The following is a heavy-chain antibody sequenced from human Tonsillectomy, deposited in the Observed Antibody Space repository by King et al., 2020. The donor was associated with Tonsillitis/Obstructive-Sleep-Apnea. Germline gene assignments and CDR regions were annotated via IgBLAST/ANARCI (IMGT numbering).Heavy chain of an antibody. Sequence: VQLVESGGGLVKPGGSLRLSCAASGFTFSNAWMSWVRQAPGKGLEWVGRIKSKTDGGTTDYAAPVKGRFTISRDDSKNTLCLQMNSLKTEDTAVYYCTTKVVVVPDYYYYYYMDVWGKGTTVTVSS. D-gene: IGHD2-2*01. J-gene: IGHJ6*03. CDR3: TTKVVVVPDYYYYYYMDV. V-gene: IGHV3-15*01. CDR2: IKSKTDGGTT. CDR1: GFTFSNAW.